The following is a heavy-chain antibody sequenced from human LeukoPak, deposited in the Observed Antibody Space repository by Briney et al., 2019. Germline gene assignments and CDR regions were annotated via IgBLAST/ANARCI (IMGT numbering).Heavy chain of an antibody. V-gene: IGHV3-48*04. J-gene: IGHJ3*02. CDR2: ISSSRSTI. CDR3: ARGKVAVAATDDAFEI. CDR1: GFTFSSYS. Sequence: AGGSLRLSCAASGFTFSSYSMNWVRQAPGKGLEWVSYISSSRSTIYYADSVKGRFTISRDNARNSLFLQMNSLRAEDTAVYYCARGKVAVAATDDAFEIWGQGTIVTVSS. D-gene: IGHD6-19*01.